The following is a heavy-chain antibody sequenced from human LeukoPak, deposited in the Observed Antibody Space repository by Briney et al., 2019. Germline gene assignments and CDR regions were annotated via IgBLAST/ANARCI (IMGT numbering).Heavy chain of an antibody. CDR2: IYYTGRT. J-gene: IGHJ4*02. D-gene: IGHD1-26*01. CDR1: GGSITSYY. V-gene: IGHV4-59*01. CDR3: ARAPPRGVGPTHFDY. Sequence: SETLSLTCNVSGGSITSYYWSWIRQPPGKGLELIGDIYYTGRTDYNSSHKSRVTISVDTSRSQFSLKLSSVTTADTAGYYCARAPPRGVGPTHFDYWGQGILVTVSS.